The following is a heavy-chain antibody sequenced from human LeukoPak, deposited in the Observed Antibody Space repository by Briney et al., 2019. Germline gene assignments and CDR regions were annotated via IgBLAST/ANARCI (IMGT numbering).Heavy chain of an antibody. CDR1: GGSISSYY. Sequence: SETLSLTCTVSGGSISSYYWSWIRQPAGKGLEWIGRIYTSGSTNYNPSLKSRVTMSVDTSKNQFSLKLSSVTAADTAVYYCARDRTSLWEIMQGRWFDPWGQGTLVTVSS. V-gene: IGHV4-4*07. CDR3: ARDRTSLWEIMQGRWFDP. CDR2: IYTSGST. J-gene: IGHJ5*02. D-gene: IGHD1-26*01.